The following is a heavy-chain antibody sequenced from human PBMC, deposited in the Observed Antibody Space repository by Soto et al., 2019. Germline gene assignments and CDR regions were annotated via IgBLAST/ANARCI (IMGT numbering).Heavy chain of an antibody. CDR1: GFTFSSYP. V-gene: IGHV3-30-3*01. CDR2: ISYNTNNK. Sequence: QVQLLESGGDLVQPGRSLRLSCAASGFTFSSYPMHWVRQAPGKGLEWVAFISYNTNNKQYADSVRGRFTISRDYGKKTVYLQMSSLRPEDTAVYYCARLPLAWGQGTLVTVSS. CDR3: ARLPLA. J-gene: IGHJ4*02.